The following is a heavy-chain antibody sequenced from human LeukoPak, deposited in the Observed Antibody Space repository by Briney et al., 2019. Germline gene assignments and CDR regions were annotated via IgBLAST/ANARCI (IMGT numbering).Heavy chain of an antibody. J-gene: IGHJ4*02. V-gene: IGHV4-39*07. CDR1: GGSISSSNYY. D-gene: IGHD3-22*01. Sequence: SETLSLTCSVSGGSISSSNYYWGWIRQPPGKGLEWIGTIYYSGSTYYNPSLKSRVTISVDTSKNQFSLKLSSVTAADTAVYYCARWHYDSSRPFDYWGQGTLVTVSS. CDR3: ARWHYDSSRPFDY. CDR2: IYYSGST.